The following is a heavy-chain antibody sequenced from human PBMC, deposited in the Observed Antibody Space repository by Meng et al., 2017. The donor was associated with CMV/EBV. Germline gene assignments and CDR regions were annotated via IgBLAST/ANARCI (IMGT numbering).Heavy chain of an antibody. V-gene: IGHV4-34*01. CDR2: INHSGST. Sequence: QVQLQPGGAGLLKPSETLSLPCAVYGGSFSGYYWSWIRQPPGKGLEWIGEINHSGSTNYNPSLKSRVTISVDTSKNQFSLKLSSVTAADTAVYYCARHGDTAMVVGIDYWGQGTLVTVSS. J-gene: IGHJ4*02. CDR3: ARHGDTAMVVGIDY. D-gene: IGHD5-18*01. CDR1: GGSFSGYY.